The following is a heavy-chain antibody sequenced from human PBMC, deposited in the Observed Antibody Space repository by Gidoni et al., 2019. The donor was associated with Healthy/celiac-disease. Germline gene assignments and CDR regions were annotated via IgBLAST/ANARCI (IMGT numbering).Heavy chain of an antibody. J-gene: IGHJ5*02. D-gene: IGHD4-17*01. CDR2: ISWNSGSI. Sequence: EVQLVESGGGLVQPGRSLRLSCAASGFTFVDYAMHWVRQAPGKGLEWVSGISWNSGSIGYADSVKGRFTISRDNAKNSLYLQMNSLRAEDTALYYCAKDIGDDYGDYGGWFDPWGQGTLVTVSS. CDR1: GFTFVDYA. CDR3: AKDIGDDYGDYGGWFDP. V-gene: IGHV3-9*01.